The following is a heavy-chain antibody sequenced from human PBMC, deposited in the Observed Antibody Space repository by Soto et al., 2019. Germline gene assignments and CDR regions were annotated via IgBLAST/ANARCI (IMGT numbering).Heavy chain of an antibody. J-gene: IGHJ4*02. Sequence: PGGSLRLSCAASGFTFSSYSMNWVRQAPGKGLEWVSYISSSSSTIYYADFVKGRFTISRDNAKNSLYLQMNSLRDEDTAVYYCAKRKFCPSTTCFDYWGQGTPVTVSS. CDR1: GFTFSSYS. CDR2: ISSSSSTI. D-gene: IGHD2-2*01. V-gene: IGHV3-48*02. CDR3: AKRKFCPSTTCFDY.